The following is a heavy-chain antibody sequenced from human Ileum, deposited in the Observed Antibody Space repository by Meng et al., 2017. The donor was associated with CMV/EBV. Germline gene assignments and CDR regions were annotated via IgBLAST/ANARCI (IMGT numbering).Heavy chain of an antibody. V-gene: IGHV3-30*04. CDR2: ISFDGSNQ. D-gene: IGHD2-2*02. CDR1: GFTFREYS. J-gene: IGHJ6*01. Sequence: GESLKISCVGAGFTFREYSIHWVRQAPGKGLEWVALISFDGSNQYYADSAKGRFTVSRDNSQNTLFLQMNGLRAEDTAVYYCARERDRQVGYRSYGMDVWGQGTTVTCSS. CDR3: ARERDRQVGYRSYGMDV.